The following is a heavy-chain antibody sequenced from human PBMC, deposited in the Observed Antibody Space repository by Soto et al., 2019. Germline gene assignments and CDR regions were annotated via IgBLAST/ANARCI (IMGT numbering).Heavy chain of an antibody. V-gene: IGHV4-4*07. CDR1: GGSMKNYY. CDR3: ARGSRGSTGTTGSFDP. CDR2: IFTSGNT. Sequence: PSKTVSLTCSVSGGSMKNYYWTWIRQPAGRGLEWIGRIFTSGNTNYNPSLRSRVTMSVDTSKNQLSLNLTSVTAADTAVYYCARGSRGSTGTTGSFDPWGQATLVTVFS. D-gene: IGHD1-1*01. J-gene: IGHJ5*02.